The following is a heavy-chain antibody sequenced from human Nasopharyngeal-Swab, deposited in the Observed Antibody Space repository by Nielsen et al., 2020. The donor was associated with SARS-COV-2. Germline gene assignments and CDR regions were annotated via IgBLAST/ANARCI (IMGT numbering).Heavy chain of an antibody. CDR3: ARPLVAARPLSAHKSMDV. Sequence: ESLKISCAVYGGSFSGYYWSWIRQPPGKGLEWIGEINHSGSTNYNPSLKSRVTISVDTSKNQFSLKLSSVTAADTAVYYCARPLVAARPLSAHKSMDVWGKGTTVTVSS. D-gene: IGHD6-6*01. CDR1: GGSFSGYY. CDR2: INHSGST. J-gene: IGHJ6*03. V-gene: IGHV4-34*01.